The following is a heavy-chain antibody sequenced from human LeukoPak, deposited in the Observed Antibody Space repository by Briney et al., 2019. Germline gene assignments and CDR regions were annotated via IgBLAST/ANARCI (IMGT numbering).Heavy chain of an antibody. CDR3: AKKWGVGTTTLDYFDY. Sequence: PGGSLRLSCAASGFTFSNYAMSWVRQAPGKGLEWVSGIGGSGGSTYYADSVKGRFTISRDNSKNTLYLQMNSLTDEDTAVYYCAKKWGVGTTTLDYFDYWGQGTLVTVSS. CDR1: GFTFSNYA. J-gene: IGHJ4*02. CDR2: IGGSGGST. D-gene: IGHD1-26*01. V-gene: IGHV3-23*01.